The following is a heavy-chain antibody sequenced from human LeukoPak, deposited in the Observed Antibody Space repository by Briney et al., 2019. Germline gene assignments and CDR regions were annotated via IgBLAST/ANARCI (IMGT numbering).Heavy chain of an antibody. V-gene: IGHV3-20*04. CDR3: ARSEGGDTARLDS. D-gene: IGHD5-18*01. CDR2: INWNGGST. CDR1: GFTFDDYA. J-gene: IGHJ5*01. Sequence: GGSLRLSCEVSGFTFDDYAMSWVRQAPGKGLEWVSGINWNGGSTGYADSVKGRFTISRDNAKNSLYLRMNSLRAEDTAVYYCARSEGGDTARLDSWGQGTLVTVSS.